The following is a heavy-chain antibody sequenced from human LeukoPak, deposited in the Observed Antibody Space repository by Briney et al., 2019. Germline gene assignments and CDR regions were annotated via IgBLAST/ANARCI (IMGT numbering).Heavy chain of an antibody. Sequence: GGSLRLSCAASGFTFSNAWMNWVRQAPGKGLEWVGRIKSKTDGGTTDYAAPVEGRFTISRDDSKNTLYLQMNSLKTEDTAVYYCTTDVTTMIVVERDYWGQGTLVTASS. D-gene: IGHD3-22*01. J-gene: IGHJ4*02. V-gene: IGHV3-15*07. CDR2: IKSKTDGGTT. CDR1: GFTFSNAW. CDR3: TTDVTTMIVVERDY.